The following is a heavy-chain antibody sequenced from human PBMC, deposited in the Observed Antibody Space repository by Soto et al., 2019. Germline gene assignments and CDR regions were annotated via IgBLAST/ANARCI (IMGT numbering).Heavy chain of an antibody. J-gene: IGHJ5*02. CDR3: ARDQGIIGPPRHNYYGQQGWFDP. V-gene: IGHV4-61*01. CDR1: GGSVSSGSYY. CDR2: IYYSGST. Sequence: SETLSLTCTVSGGSVSSGSYYWSWIRQPPGKGLEWIGYIYYSGSTNYNPSLKSRVTISVDTSKNQFSLKLSPVTAADTAVYYCARDQGIIGPPRHNYYGQQGWFDPWGQGTLVTVSS. D-gene: IGHD3-10*01.